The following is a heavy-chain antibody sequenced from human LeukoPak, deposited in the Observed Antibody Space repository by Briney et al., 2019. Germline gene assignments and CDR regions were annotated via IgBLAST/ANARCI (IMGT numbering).Heavy chain of an antibody. CDR2: TNVANDYT. J-gene: IGHJ4*02. CDR3: ARDDFSTYAGLNYFDY. Sequence: GASVKVSCTASGYTFTHYAVHWVRQAPGQRLEWMGWTNVANDYTESSQKFQDRFIITSDPSATTVYMELSSLRSEDTAVYYCARDDFSTYAGLNYFDYWGQGSLVTVSS. V-gene: IGHV1-3*01. D-gene: IGHD4-11*01. CDR1: GYTFTHYA.